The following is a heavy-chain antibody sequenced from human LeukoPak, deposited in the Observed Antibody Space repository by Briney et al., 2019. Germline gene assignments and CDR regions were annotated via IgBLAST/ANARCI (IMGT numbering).Heavy chain of an antibody. D-gene: IGHD3-22*01. CDR2: IYTSGST. Sequence: PSETLSLTCTVSGDSISSYYWSWIRQPAGNGLEWIGRIYTSGSTNYNPSLKSRVTMSVDTSKNQCSLKLSSVTAADTAVYYCARGGYYDSSDYWGQGALVTVSS. J-gene: IGHJ4*02. V-gene: IGHV4-4*07. CDR1: GDSISSYY. CDR3: ARGGYYDSSDY.